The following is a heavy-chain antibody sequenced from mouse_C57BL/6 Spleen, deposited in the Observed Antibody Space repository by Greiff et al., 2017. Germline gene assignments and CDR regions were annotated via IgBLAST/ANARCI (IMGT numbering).Heavy chain of an antibody. CDR1: GYSITSGYY. CDR3: ARGIYDGYYAMDY. J-gene: IGHJ4*01. V-gene: IGHV3-6*01. Sequence: EVKVEESGPGLVKPSQSLSLTCSVTGYSITSGYYWNWIRQFPGNKLEWMGYISYDGSNNYNPSLKNRISITRDTSKNQFFLKLNSVTTEDTATYYCARGIYDGYYAMDYWGQGTSVTVSS. D-gene: IGHD2-3*01. CDR2: ISYDGSN.